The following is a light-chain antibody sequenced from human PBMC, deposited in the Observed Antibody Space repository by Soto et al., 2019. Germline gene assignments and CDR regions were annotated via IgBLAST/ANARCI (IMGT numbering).Light chain of an antibody. CDR1: RTDAGGYIY. V-gene: IGLV2-14*01. J-gene: IGLJ1*01. CDR3: CSYTTSHTRHIV. Sequence: SVVTQPASVSASPGQSITMSRTGTRTDAGGYIYVPWYQQHPGKAPTFMIYDVSNRPSGVSNRFSGSKSGNTASLTISGLQSEDEADYYCCSYTTSHTRHIVFGTVTKVTVL. CDR2: DVS.